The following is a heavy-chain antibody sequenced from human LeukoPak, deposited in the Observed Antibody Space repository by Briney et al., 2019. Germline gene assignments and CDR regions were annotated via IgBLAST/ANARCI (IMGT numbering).Heavy chain of an antibody. Sequence: SETLSLTCTVSGGSIGSYSWSWTRHPPGKGLEGIGDVYDSGSANFNPSLKSRLTISVDTSKNQFSLRMSSVTAADTAVYYCARLGGSTGGAFDIWGQGTMVTVSS. J-gene: IGHJ3*02. CDR1: GGSIGSYS. CDR2: VYDSGSA. CDR3: ARLGGSTGGAFDI. V-gene: IGHV4-59*01. D-gene: IGHD1-26*01.